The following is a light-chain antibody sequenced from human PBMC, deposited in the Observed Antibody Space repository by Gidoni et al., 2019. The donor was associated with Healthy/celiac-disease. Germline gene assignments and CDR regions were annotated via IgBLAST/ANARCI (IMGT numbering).Light chain of an antibody. CDR3: QQYYSTPPWT. CDR2: WAS. V-gene: IGKV4-1*01. CDR1: QSVLYSSNNKTY. J-gene: IGKJ1*01. Sequence: DIVMTQSPDSLAGSLGERATINCKSSQSVLYSSNNKTYVAWYQQKPGQPPKLLIYWASTRESGVPDRFSGSGSGTDFALTISSLQAEDVAVYYCQQYYSTPPWTFGQGTKVEIK.